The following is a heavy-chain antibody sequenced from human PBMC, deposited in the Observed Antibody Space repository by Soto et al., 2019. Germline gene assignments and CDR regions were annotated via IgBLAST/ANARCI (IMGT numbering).Heavy chain of an antibody. CDR1: GYTFTSYY. J-gene: IGHJ4*02. D-gene: IGHD2-15*01. CDR2: INPSGGST. V-gene: IGHV1-46*01. CDR3: ARTLGYCSGGSCYSGAFDY. Sequence: ASVKVSCKASGYTFTSYYMHWVRQAPGQGLEWMGIINPSGGSTSYAQKFQGRVTMTRDTSTSTVYMELSSLRSEDTAVYYCARTLGYCSGGSCYSGAFDYWGQGTLVTVYS.